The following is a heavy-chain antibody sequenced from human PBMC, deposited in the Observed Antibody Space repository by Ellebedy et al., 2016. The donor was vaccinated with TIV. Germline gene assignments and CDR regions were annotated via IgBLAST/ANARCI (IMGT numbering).Heavy chain of an antibody. CDR2: ISYDGNDK. J-gene: IGHJ3*01. CDR1: GFTFSSYG. Sequence: GESLKISCAASGFTFSSYGMHWVRQAPGKGLEWVAFISYDGNDKYYADSVKGRFTISRDNGKNSVYLQMNSLRTEDTALYYCARDGAYGDYSPGYYAMDVWGQGTMVTVSS. CDR3: ARDGAYGDYSPGYYAMDV. D-gene: IGHD4-17*01. V-gene: IGHV3-30*03.